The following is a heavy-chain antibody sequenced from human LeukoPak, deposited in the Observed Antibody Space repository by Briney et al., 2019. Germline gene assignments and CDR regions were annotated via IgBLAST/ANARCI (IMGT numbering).Heavy chain of an antibody. J-gene: IGHJ4*02. CDR1: GYTFTGYY. CDR2: INPKSGGS. CDR3: TRDGKRGYSYGLQDL. V-gene: IGHV1-2*02. D-gene: IGHD5-18*01. Sequence: ASVKVSCKASGYTFTGYYMHWVRQAPGQGLEWTGWINPKSGGSNYAQKFQGRVTLTSDTSFITAYMELSRLRSDDTAVYYCTRDGKRGYSYGLQDLWGQGTLVTVSS.